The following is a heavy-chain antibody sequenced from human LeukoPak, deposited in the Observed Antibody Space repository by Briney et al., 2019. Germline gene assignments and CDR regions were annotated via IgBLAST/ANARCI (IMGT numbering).Heavy chain of an antibody. J-gene: IGHJ6*02. CDR1: GDSVSSTNFY. CDR3: ARDGSLFAGDDSSVYGMDV. V-gene: IGHV4-39*07. Sequence: SETLSLTCTVSGDSVSSTNFYRGWVRQPPGKGLEWIGSIYYSGTTHYNPSLQSRISISVDTSKNRFSLKLSSVTAADTAVYYCARDGSLFAGDDSSVYGMDVWGQGTTVTVSS. D-gene: IGHD3-22*01. CDR2: IYYSGTT.